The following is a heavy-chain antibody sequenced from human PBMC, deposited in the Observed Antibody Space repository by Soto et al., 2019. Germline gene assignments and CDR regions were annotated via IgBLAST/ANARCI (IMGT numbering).Heavy chain of an antibody. Sequence: PSETLSLTCTVSGGSISSGGYYWSWIRQHPGKGLEWIGYIYYSGSTYYNPSLKSRVTISVDTSKNQFSLKLSSVTAADTAMYYCARLNCSSTSCYRRIGYFDYWGQGTLVTVSS. V-gene: IGHV4-31*03. CDR3: ARLNCSSTSCYRRIGYFDY. D-gene: IGHD2-2*02. CDR2: IYYSGST. CDR1: GGSISSGGYY. J-gene: IGHJ4*02.